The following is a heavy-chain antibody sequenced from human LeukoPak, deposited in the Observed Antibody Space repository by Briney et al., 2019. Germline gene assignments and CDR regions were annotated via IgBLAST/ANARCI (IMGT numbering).Heavy chain of an antibody. J-gene: IGHJ3*02. CDR1: GFTFSSYG. CDR3: AGYYDSSGYYYDAFDI. CDR2: IRNDGRNK. D-gene: IGHD3-22*01. Sequence: GGSLRLSCGAPGFTFSSYGMHWVRQAPGKGLEWVAFIRNDGRNKYYADSVKGRFTISRDNSKNTLYLQMNSLRAEDTAVYYCAGYYDSSGYYYDAFDIWGQGTMVTVSS. V-gene: IGHV3-30*02.